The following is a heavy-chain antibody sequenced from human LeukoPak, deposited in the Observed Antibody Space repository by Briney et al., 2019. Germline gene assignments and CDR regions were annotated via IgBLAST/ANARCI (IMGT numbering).Heavy chain of an antibody. Sequence: GASVTVSCKASGYTFTSYYMHWVRQAPGQGLEWMGIINPSGGSTSYAQKFQGSVTMTRDTSTSTVYMELSRLRSDDTAVYYCARYSSSWSIDYWGQGTLVTVSS. CDR3: ARYSSSWSIDY. J-gene: IGHJ4*02. CDR2: INPSGGST. CDR1: GYTFTSYY. V-gene: IGHV1-46*01. D-gene: IGHD6-13*01.